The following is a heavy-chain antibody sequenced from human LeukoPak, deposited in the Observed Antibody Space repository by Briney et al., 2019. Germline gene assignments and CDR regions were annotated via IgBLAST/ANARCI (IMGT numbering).Heavy chain of an antibody. CDR2: IIPIFGTA. Sequence: SVKVSCKASGGTFSSYAISRVRQAPGQGLEWMGGIIPIFGTANYAQKFQGRVTITADESTSTAYMELSSLRSEDTAVYYCARDTRKQRSSGYYLMDAFDIWGQGTMVTVSS. CDR3: ARDTRKQRSSGYYLMDAFDI. J-gene: IGHJ3*02. D-gene: IGHD3-22*01. CDR1: GGTFSSYA. V-gene: IGHV1-69*13.